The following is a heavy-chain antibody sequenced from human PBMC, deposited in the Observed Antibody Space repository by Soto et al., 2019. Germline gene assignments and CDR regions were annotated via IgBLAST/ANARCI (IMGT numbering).Heavy chain of an antibody. V-gene: IGHV4-39*01. CDR1: GGSISSSSYY. D-gene: IGHD3-3*01. Sequence: PSETLSLTCTVSGGSISSSSYYWGWIRQPPGKGLEWIGSIYYSGSTYYNPSLKSRVTISVDTSKNQFPLKLSSVAAADTAVYYCARQGDYDFWSGYYRRAYYYYGMDVWGQGTTVTVSS. CDR3: ARQGDYDFWSGYYRRAYYYYGMDV. J-gene: IGHJ6*02. CDR2: IYYSGST.